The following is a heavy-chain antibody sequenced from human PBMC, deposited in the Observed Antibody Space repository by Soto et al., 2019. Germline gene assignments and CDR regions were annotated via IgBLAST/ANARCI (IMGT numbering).Heavy chain of an antibody. CDR2: IWSDGSNK. Sequence: QVHLVESGGGVVQPGRSLRLSCIASGFTFSSHGMRWVRQVQGKGLEWVAVIWSDGSNKYYADSVKGRFTISRDNSKNTLYLQMNSLRAEDRAVYYCARRAIGVYGMDVWGQGTTVTVSS. V-gene: IGHV3-33*01. J-gene: IGHJ6*02. CDR1: GFTFSSHG. CDR3: ARRAIGVYGMDV. D-gene: IGHD6-19*01.